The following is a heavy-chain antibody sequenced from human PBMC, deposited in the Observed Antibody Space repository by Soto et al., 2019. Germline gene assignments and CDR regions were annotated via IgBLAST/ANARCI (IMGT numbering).Heavy chain of an antibody. V-gene: IGHV4-31*03. D-gene: IGHD1-1*01. CDR3: AREMYTNRFDD. Sequence: SETLSLTCSVSGVSISDGGYYLNWIRQHPGKGLEWIGYIDDSGSTYYNPSLRSRVSMSVETSKNQFSLRLTSVTAADTAIYFCAREMYTNRFDDWGQRAQVTVSS. CDR2: IDDSGST. J-gene: IGHJ4*02. CDR1: GVSISDGGYY.